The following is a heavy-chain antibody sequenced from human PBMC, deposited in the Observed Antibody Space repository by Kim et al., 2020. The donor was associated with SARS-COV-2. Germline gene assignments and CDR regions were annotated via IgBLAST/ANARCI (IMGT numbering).Heavy chain of an antibody. CDR3: ARDLIAVAASQNFDY. D-gene: IGHD6-19*01. J-gene: IGHJ4*02. V-gene: IGHV1-46*01. Sequence: QKFQGRVTMTRDTSTSTVYMELSSLRSEDTAVYYCARDLIAVAASQNFDYWGQGTLVTVSS.